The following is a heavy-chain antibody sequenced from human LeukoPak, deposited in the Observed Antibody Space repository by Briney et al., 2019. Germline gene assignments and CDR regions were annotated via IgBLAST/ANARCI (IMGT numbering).Heavy chain of an antibody. CDR1: GFTFSDYY. J-gene: IGHJ4*02. CDR3: ARRAPDYYDSSGYYYVFDY. Sequence: GGSLRLSCAASGFTFSDYYMSWIRQAPGKGLEWVSYISSSGSTIYYADSVKGRFTISRDNAKNSLYLQMNSLRAEDTAVYYCARRAPDYYDSSGYYYVFDYWGQGTLVTVSS. CDR2: ISSSGSTI. D-gene: IGHD3-22*01. V-gene: IGHV3-11*01.